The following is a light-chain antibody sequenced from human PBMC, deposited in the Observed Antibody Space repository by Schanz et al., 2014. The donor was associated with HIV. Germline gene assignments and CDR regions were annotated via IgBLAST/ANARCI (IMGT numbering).Light chain of an antibody. Sequence: QSALTQPASVSGSPGQSITISCIGTSSDVGGYNYVSWYQQHPGKAPKLMIYDVSNRPSGVSNRFSGSKSGNTASLTISGLQAEDEADYYCSSYAGSKHWLFGGGTKVTVL. J-gene: IGLJ2*01. CDR2: DVS. CDR1: SSDVGGYNY. CDR3: SSYAGSKHWL. V-gene: IGLV2-14*03.